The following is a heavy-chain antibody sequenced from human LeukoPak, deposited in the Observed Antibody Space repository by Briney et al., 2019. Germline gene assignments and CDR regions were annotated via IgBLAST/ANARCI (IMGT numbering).Heavy chain of an antibody. Sequence: GGSLRLSCAASGFSFSSYSMNWVRQAPGKGLEWVSAISGSGGSTYYADSVKGRFTISRDNSKNTLYLQMNSLRAEDTAVYYCAKDRGVTFFDYWGQGTLVTVSS. J-gene: IGHJ4*02. CDR2: ISGSGGST. CDR3: AKDRGVTFFDY. D-gene: IGHD2-21*02. V-gene: IGHV3-23*01. CDR1: GFSFSSYS.